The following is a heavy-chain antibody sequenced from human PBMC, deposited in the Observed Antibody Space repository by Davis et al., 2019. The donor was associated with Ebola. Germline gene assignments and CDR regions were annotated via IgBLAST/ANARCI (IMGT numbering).Heavy chain of an antibody. CDR2: ITIYNGVR. J-gene: IGHJ6*02. D-gene: IGHD5-18*01. CDR3: ARGPMASIHPSFYSYGLDV. V-gene: IGHV1-18*01. CDR1: GYTFNNYA. Sequence: AASVKVSCKASGYTFNNYAITWVRQAPGQGLQWLGWITIYNGVRKYAQRFQDRLTMTTDTSTTTAYMELRSLRSDDTAVYYCARGPMASIHPSFYSYGLDVWGQGTTVTVPS.